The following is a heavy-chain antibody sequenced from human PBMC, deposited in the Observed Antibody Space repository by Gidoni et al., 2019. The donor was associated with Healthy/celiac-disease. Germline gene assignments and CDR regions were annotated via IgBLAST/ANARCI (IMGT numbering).Heavy chain of an antibody. CDR1: GFTFSSYG. J-gene: IGHJ4*02. V-gene: IGHV3-30*18. Sequence: QVQLVESGGGVVQPGRSLRLSCAASGFTFSSYGMHWVRQAPGKGLEWVAVISYDGSNKYYADSVKGRFTISRDNSKNTLYLQMNSLRAEDTAVYYCAKDLEQLVGEWGQGTLVTVSS. D-gene: IGHD6-6*01. CDR2: ISYDGSNK. CDR3: AKDLEQLVGE.